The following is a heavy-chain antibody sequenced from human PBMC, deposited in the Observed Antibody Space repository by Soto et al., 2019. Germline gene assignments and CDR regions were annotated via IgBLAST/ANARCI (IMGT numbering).Heavy chain of an antibody. D-gene: IGHD3-22*01. J-gene: IGHJ4*02. CDR2: IYYSGST. CDR1: GGSISSGGYY. Sequence: ASDTLSLTCTVSGGSISSGGYYWSWIRQHPGKGLEWIGYIYYSGSTYYNPSLKSRVTISVDTSKNQFSLKLSSVTAADTAVYYCARDYYDGNGYFDYWGQGTLVTVSS. V-gene: IGHV4-31*03. CDR3: ARDYYDGNGYFDY.